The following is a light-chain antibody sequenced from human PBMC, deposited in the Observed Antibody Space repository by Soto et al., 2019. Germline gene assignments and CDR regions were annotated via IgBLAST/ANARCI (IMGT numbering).Light chain of an antibody. Sequence: QSVLTQPPSASGSPGQSVTISCAGAGSDIAVYDFVSWYQQHPGKAPKLIIYEVTKRPSGVPDRFSGSKSGNTASLTVSSLQAEDESDYYCSSFADTNTLLFGGGTKVTVL. CDR1: GSDIAVYDF. CDR3: SSFADTNTLL. V-gene: IGLV2-8*01. J-gene: IGLJ2*01. CDR2: EVT.